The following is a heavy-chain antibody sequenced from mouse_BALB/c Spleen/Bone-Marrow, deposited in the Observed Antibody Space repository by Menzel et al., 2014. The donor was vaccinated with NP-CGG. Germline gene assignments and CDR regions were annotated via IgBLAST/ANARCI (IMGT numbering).Heavy chain of an antibody. CDR2: INSNGDST. J-gene: IGHJ2*01. CDR1: GFTFSSYG. CDR3: ARGQGFFDY. V-gene: IGHV5-6-3*01. Sequence: EVQAVESGGGLVQPGGSLKLSCAASGFTFSSYGMSWVRQTPDKRLELVATINSNGDSTYYPDSVKGRFTIFRENAKNTLYLRMSSLKSEDTAMYYCARGQGFFDYWGQGTTLTVSS. D-gene: IGHD3-3*01.